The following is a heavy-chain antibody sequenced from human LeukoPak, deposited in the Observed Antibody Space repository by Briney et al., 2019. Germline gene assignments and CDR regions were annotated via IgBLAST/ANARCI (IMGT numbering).Heavy chain of an antibody. D-gene: IGHD1-1*01. V-gene: IGHV3-21*01. CDR2: ISRSSRHV. Sequence: GGSLRLSCAASGFTFSDYSMNWVRQAPGKGLEWVSSISRSSRHVYYAGSVKGRFTISRDNAKNSLYLEMNSLRAEDMAVYFCVRDLMGSGSTTAYLHHWGQGTLVTVSS. CDR1: GFTFSDYS. J-gene: IGHJ1*01. CDR3: VRDLMGSGSTTAYLHH.